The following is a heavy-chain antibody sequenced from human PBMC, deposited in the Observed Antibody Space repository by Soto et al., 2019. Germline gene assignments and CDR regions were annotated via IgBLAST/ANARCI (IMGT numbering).Heavy chain of an antibody. J-gene: IGHJ4*02. CDR3: ATDPSLAGDMNYFDY. D-gene: IGHD1-1*01. V-gene: IGHV1-24*01. CDR1: GYTLTELS. CDR2: FDPEDGET. Sequence: ASVKVSCKVSGYTLTELSMHWVRQAPGKGLEWMGGFDPEDGETIYAQKFQGRVTMTEDTSTDTAYMELSSLRSEDTAVYYCATDPSLAGDMNYFDYWGQGTLVTVS.